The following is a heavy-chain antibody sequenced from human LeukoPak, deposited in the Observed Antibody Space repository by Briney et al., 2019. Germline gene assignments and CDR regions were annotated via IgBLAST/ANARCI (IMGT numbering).Heavy chain of an antibody. CDR2: MNPNRGNT. D-gene: IGHD3-22*01. V-gene: IGHV1-8*01. J-gene: IGHJ5*02. Sequence: ASVKVSCKASGYTFTSYDINWVGQATGQGLEWMGWMNPNRGNTGYAQKFRGRATMTRNTSISTAYMELSSLRSEDTAVYYCARGNPEYYYDSSGYHNWFDPWGQGTLVTVSS. CDR1: GYTFTSYD. CDR3: ARGNPEYYYDSSGYHNWFDP.